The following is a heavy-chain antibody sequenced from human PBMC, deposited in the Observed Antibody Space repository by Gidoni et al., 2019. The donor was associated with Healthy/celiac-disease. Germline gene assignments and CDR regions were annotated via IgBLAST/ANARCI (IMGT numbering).Heavy chain of an antibody. CDR1: GYTFTSYG. V-gene: IGHV1-18*01. D-gene: IGHD6-19*01. CDR3: VGYSSGWTHFDY. J-gene: IGHJ4*02. CDR2: ISAYNGNT. Sequence: KPGASVKVSCKASGYTFTSYGISWVRQAPGQGLEWMGWISAYNGNTNYAQKLQGRVTMTTDTSKNTAYMELRSLRSDDTAVYYCVGYSSGWTHFDYWGQGTLVTVSS.